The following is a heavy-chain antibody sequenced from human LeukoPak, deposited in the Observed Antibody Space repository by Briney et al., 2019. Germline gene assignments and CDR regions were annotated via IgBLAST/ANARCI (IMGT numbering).Heavy chain of an antibody. V-gene: IGHV3-33*01. CDR1: GFTVGREG. Sequence: PGVLLRLSYRADGFTVGREGRHWGRQDPEKGLEWVAVIWYDGSNKYYADSVKGRFTISRDNSKNTLYLQMNSLRAEDTAVYYCARDTNDACDIWGQGTMVTVSS. D-gene: IGHD2-2*01. J-gene: IGHJ3*02. CDR2: IWYDGSNK. CDR3: ARDTNDACDI.